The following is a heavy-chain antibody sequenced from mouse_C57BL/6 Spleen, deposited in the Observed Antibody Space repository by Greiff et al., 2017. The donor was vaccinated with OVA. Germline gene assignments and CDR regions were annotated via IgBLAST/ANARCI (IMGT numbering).Heavy chain of an antibody. Sequence: VQLQQPGAELVMPGASVKLSCKASGYTFTSYWMHWVKQRPGQGLEWIGEIDPSDSYTNYNQKFKGKSTLTVDKSSSTAYMQLSSLTSEDSAVYYCARRGYDAFAYWGQGTLVTVSA. CDR2: IDPSDSYT. CDR1: GYTFTSYW. V-gene: IGHV1-69*01. CDR3: ARRGYDAFAY. D-gene: IGHD2-2*01. J-gene: IGHJ3*01.